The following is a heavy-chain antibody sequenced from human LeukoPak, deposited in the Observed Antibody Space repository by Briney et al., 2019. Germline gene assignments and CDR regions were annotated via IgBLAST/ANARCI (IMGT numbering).Heavy chain of an antibody. V-gene: IGHV4-30-2*01. CDR1: GGSISSGGYS. CDR2: IYHSGST. CDR3: ARGPSPMDY. J-gene: IGHJ4*02. Sequence: PSQTLSLTCAVSGGSISSGGYSWSWIRQPPGKGLEWIGYIYHSGSTYYNPSLKSRVTISVDRSENQFSLKLSSVTAADTAVYYCARGPSPMDYWGQGTLVTVSS.